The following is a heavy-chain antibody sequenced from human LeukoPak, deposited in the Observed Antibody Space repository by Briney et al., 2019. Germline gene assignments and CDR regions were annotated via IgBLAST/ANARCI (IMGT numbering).Heavy chain of an antibody. D-gene: IGHD4-17*01. CDR3: ARDPTLDYGDYLGWFDP. J-gene: IGHJ5*02. CDR1: GFTFSSYA. Sequence: GGSLRLSCAASGFTFSSYAMSWVRQAPGKGLEWVSSISSSSSYIYYADSVKGRFTISRDNAKNSLYLQMNSLRAEDTAVYYCARDPTLDYGDYLGWFDPWGQGTLVTVSS. V-gene: IGHV3-21*01. CDR2: ISSSSSYI.